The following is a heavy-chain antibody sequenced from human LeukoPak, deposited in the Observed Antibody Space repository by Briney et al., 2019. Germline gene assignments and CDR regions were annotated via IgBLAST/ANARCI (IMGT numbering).Heavy chain of an antibody. V-gene: IGHV3-23*01. D-gene: IGHD1-26*01. J-gene: IGHJ4*02. CDR2: ISGSGGST. CDR3: AKTLGPMATATGDY. Sequence: PGGSLRLSCAASGFTFSSYAMSWVRQAPGKGLEWVSAISGSGGSTCYADSVKGRFTISRDNSKNTLYLQMNSLRAEDTAVFYCAKTLGPMATATGDYWGQGILVTVSS. CDR1: GFTFSSYA.